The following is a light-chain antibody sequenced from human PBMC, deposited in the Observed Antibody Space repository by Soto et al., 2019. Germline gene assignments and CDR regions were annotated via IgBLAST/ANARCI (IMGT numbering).Light chain of an antibody. Sequence: QSALTQPPSASGSPGQSVTISCTGTSSDVGGYNYVSWYQQHPGKAPKLMIYEVSKRPSGVPDRFSGSKSGNTASLTVSGLQAEDEADYYCQVWDSSSDHVVFGGGTKVTVL. CDR1: SSDVGGYNY. J-gene: IGLJ2*01. CDR3: QVWDSSSDHVV. CDR2: EVS. V-gene: IGLV2-8*01.